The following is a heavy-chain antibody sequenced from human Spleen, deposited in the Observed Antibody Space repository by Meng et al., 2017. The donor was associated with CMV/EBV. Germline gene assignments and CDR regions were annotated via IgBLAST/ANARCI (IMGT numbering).Heavy chain of an antibody. J-gene: IGHJ6*02. D-gene: IGHD2-21*02. CDR3: ARRRVVTSTSYYGMDL. CDR2: IWSDGDNK. Sequence: GGSLRLSCAASGFSFSTYGMHWVRQAPGKGLKWVAVIWSDGDNKRYADSVKGRFTISRDNSKNTLFLQMNSLRAEDTAVYYCARRRVVTSTSYYGMDLWGQGTTVTVSS. CDR1: GFSFSTYG. V-gene: IGHV3-33*01.